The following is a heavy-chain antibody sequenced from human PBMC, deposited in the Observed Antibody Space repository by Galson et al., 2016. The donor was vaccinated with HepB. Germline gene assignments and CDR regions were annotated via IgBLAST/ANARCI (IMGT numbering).Heavy chain of an antibody. CDR3: ARDGEYYYGSGSYAET. V-gene: IGHV3-53*01. Sequence: SLRLSCAASGFTVSSSYMSWVRQAPGKGLEWVSVVYSGGSTYYADSVKGRFTISRDNSKNTLYLQMNSLKAEDTAVYYCARDGEYYYGSGSYAETWGQGTLVTASS. CDR2: VYSGGST. CDR1: GFTVSSSY. J-gene: IGHJ5*02. D-gene: IGHD3-10*01.